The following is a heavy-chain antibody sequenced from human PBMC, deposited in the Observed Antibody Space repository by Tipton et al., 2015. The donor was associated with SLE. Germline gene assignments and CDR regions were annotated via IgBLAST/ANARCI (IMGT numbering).Heavy chain of an antibody. V-gene: IGHV3-30-3*01. Sequence: QLVQSGAEVKKPGASVKVSCKASGYTFTSYYMHWVRQAPGKGLEWVAVISYDGSNKYYADSVKGRFTISRDNSKNTLYLQMNSLRAEDTAVYYCARVTGTREAFDIWGQGTMVTVSS. J-gene: IGHJ3*02. CDR2: ISYDGSNK. CDR3: ARVTGTREAFDI. CDR1: GYTFTSYY. D-gene: IGHD1-20*01.